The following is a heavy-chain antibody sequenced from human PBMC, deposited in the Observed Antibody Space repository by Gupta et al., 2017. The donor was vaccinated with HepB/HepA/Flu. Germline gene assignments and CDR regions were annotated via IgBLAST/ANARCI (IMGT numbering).Heavy chain of an antibody. Sequence: EVQLVESGGGLVKPGGSLRLSCAASGFVFNDAWMSWVRQAPGKGLEWIGRVKSKTDGGTTDLATPVKGRFTISRDDAENILYLEMNSLKTEDTAVYYCTTGPLDYYGSGAVFRYWGQGNLVTVSS. CDR3: TTGPLDYYGSGAVFRY. D-gene: IGHD3-10*01. CDR2: VKSKTDGGTT. CDR1: GFVFNDAW. J-gene: IGHJ4*02. V-gene: IGHV3-15*01.